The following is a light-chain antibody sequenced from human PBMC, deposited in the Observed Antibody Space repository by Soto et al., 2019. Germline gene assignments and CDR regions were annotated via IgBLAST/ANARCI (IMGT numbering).Light chain of an antibody. J-gene: IGKJ5*01. CDR3: QQAYSFPIT. CDR1: QSLLYSDGDNY. Sequence: DVVMTQSPLSLPVTPGEPASISCRSSQSLLYSDGDNYLDWYVQKPGQSPQLLIYAASNFQSGVPSRFSGSGSGTDFPLSINSLQPEDFATDYCQQAYSFPITFGQGTR. V-gene: IGKV2-28*01. CDR2: AAS.